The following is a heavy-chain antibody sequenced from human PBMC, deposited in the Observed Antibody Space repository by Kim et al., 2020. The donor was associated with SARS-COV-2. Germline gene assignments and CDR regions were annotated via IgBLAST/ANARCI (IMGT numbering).Heavy chain of an antibody. V-gene: IGHV3-30*18. J-gene: IGHJ4*02. CDR2: ISYDGSNK. D-gene: IGHD3-16*01. Sequence: GGSLRLSCAASGFTFSSYGMHWVRQAPGKGLEWVAVISYDGSNKYYADSVKGRFTISRDNSKNTLYLQMNSLRAEDTAVYYCAKDSSYAYPTIGTRYLFDYWGQGTLVTVSS. CDR1: GFTFSSYG. CDR3: AKDSSYAYPTIGTRYLFDY.